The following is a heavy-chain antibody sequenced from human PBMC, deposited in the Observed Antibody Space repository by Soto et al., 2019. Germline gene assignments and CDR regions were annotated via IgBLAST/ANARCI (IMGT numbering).Heavy chain of an antibody. CDR1: RFTVSSYW. D-gene: IGHD2-15*01. V-gene: IGHV3-7*03. CDR2: IKQDGSEK. Sequence: WGSLRLPCAASRFTVSSYWMSWVSQAPGKGMEWLANIKQDGSEKYYVDSVKVRFTICRDNVKNSLYLKMNSLRAEDTAVYYCARGARARVTDRWLENGGK. CDR3: ARGARARVTDRWLEN. J-gene: IGHJ6*03.